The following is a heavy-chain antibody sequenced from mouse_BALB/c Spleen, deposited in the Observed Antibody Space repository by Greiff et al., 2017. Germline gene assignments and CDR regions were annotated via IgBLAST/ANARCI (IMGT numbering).Heavy chain of an antibody. CDR2: ISSGGSYT. CDR3: ARTPYGSSYWFAY. Sequence: EVQRVESGGDLVKPGGSLKLSCAASGFTFSSYGMSWVRQTPDKRLEWVATISSGGSYTYYPDSVKGRFTISRDNAKNTLYLQMSSLKSEDTAMYYCARTPYGSSYWFAYWGQGTLVTVSA. J-gene: IGHJ3*01. D-gene: IGHD1-1*01. CDR1: GFTFSSYG. V-gene: IGHV5-6*01.